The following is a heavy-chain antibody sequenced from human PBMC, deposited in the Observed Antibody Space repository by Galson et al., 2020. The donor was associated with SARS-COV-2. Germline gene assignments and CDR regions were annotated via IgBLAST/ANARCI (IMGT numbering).Heavy chain of an antibody. CDR2: IWYDGSNK. D-gene: IGHD3-9*01. CDR3: ASWYDILTGYYDYDGMDV. J-gene: IGHJ6*02. CDR1: GFTFSSYG. Sequence: GESLKISCAASGFTFSSYGMHWVRQAPGKGLEWVAVIWYDGSNKYYADSVKGRFTISRDNSKNTLYLQMNSLRAEDTAVYYCASWYDILTGYYDYDGMDVWGQGTTVTVSS. V-gene: IGHV3-33*01.